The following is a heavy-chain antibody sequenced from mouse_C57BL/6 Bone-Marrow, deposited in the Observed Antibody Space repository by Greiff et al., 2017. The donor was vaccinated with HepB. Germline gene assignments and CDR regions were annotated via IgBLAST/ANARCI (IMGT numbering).Heavy chain of an antibody. D-gene: IGHD1-1*01. CDR3: ARENDGSNQGAMDY. CDR2: INYDGSST. Sequence: EVKVVESEGGLVQPGSSMKLSCTASGFTFSDYYMAWVRQVPEKGLEWVANINYDGSSTYYLDSLKSRFIISRDNAKNILYLQMSSLKSEDTATYDCARENDGSNQGAMDYWGQGTSVTVSS. CDR1: GFTFSDYY. J-gene: IGHJ4*01. V-gene: IGHV5-16*01.